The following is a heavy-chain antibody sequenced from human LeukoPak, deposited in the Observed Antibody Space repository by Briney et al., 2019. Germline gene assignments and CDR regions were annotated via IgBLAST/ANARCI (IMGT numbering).Heavy chain of an antibody. D-gene: IGHD2-8*01. CDR1: GFTFSSSW. Sequence: GGSLRLSCVASGFTFSSSWTTWVRQAPGKGLEWVASIREDGSQKTAVDSVRGRFTISRDNAKNSVYLQMDSLRAEDTAAYYCARGPTNGQAFDYWGQGTLVSVSS. CDR3: ARGPTNGQAFDY. V-gene: IGHV3-7*01. J-gene: IGHJ4*02. CDR2: IREDGSQK.